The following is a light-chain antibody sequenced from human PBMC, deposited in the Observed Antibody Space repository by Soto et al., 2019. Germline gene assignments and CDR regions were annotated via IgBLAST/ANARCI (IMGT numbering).Light chain of an antibody. V-gene: IGLV1-51*01. Sequence: QSVLTQPPSVSAAPGQKVTISCSGSSSNIGNNYVSWYQQLPGTAPKLLIYDNNKRPSGIPDRFSGSKSGTSATLGITGLQTGDEADYYCCSYAGSSTSYVFGTGTKVTVL. J-gene: IGLJ1*01. CDR3: CSYAGSSTSYV. CDR2: DNN. CDR1: SSNIGNNY.